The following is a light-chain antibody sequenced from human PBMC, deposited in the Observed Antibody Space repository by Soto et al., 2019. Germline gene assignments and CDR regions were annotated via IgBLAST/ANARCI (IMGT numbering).Light chain of an antibody. V-gene: IGLV2-11*01. Sequence: QSALTQPRSVSGSPGQSVTISCTGTSNNIGAYTFVSWYQQHPGKAPNLIIYHVNKRPSGVPDRFSGSKSGNTASLTISGLQAEDASDYYCSAYGGNADVVFGGGTRVTVL. CDR1: SNNIGAYTF. J-gene: IGLJ2*01. CDR2: HVN. CDR3: SAYGGNADVV.